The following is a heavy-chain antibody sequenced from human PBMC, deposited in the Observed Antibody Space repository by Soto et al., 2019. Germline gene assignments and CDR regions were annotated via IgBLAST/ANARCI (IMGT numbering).Heavy chain of an antibody. D-gene: IGHD6-6*01. Sequence: PGESLKISCNGSGYSFTSYWIGWVRQMPGKGLEWMGIIYPGDSDTRYSPSFQGQVTISADKSISTAYLQWSSLKASDTAMYYCASSSSSPTSYYYYGMDVWGQGTTVTVSS. CDR1: GYSFTSYW. V-gene: IGHV5-51*01. CDR3: ASSSSSPTSYYYYGMDV. J-gene: IGHJ6*02. CDR2: IYPGDSDT.